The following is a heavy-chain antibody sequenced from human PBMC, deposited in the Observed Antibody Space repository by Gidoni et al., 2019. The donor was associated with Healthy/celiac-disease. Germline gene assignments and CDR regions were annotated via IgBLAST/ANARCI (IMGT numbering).Heavy chain of an antibody. J-gene: IGHJ6*02. D-gene: IGHD6-19*01. V-gene: IGHV3-23*01. CDR3: AKDLSPRWLVLRDDYGMDV. CDR2: ISGSGGST. Sequence: EVQLLESGGGLVQPGGSLRLSCAASGVPFSSYAMPWVRQAPGQGLEWVSAISGSGGSTDYADSVKGRFTISRDNSKNTLYLQMNSLRAEDTAVYYCAKDLSPRWLVLRDDYGMDVWGQGTTVTVSS. CDR1: GVPFSSYA.